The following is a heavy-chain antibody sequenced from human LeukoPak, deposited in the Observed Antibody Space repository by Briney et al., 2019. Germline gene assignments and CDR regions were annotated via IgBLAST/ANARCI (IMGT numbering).Heavy chain of an antibody. J-gene: IGHJ4*02. CDR1: GFTFSSYS. CDR2: ISSGSSTI. Sequence: GGSLRLSCAASGFTFSSYSMNWVRQAPGKGLEWVSYISSGSSTIYYADSAKGRFTISRDSAKNSLYLQMNSLRAEDTAVYYCGRSIYCSSTSCYYDYWGQGTLVTVSS. V-gene: IGHV3-48*04. D-gene: IGHD2-2*01. CDR3: GRSIYCSSTSCYYDY.